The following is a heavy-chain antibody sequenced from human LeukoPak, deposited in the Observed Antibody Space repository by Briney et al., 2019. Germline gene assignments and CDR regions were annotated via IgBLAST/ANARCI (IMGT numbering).Heavy chain of an antibody. CDR2: IKSKIDGGTT. D-gene: IGHD1-1*01. V-gene: IGHV3-15*07. CDR1: GFTFSNAW. Sequence: LGGSLRLSCAASGFTFSNAWMNWVRQAPGKGLEWVGRIKSKIDGGTTDYAAPVKGRFTISRDDSKNTLYLQMNSLKSEDTAVYFCSTERGTTMPTDLFSWGQGTMVTVAS. CDR3: STERGTTMPTDLFS. J-gene: IGHJ3*01.